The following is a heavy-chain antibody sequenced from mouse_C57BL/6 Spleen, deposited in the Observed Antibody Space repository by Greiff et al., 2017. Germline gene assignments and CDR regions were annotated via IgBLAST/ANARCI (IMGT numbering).Heavy chain of an antibody. CDR3: TTRGSYYSFAY. D-gene: IGHD1-1*02. J-gene: IGHJ3*01. CDR1: GFNIKDDY. V-gene: IGHV14-4*01. Sequence: EVQLQQSGAELVRPGASVKLSCTASGFNIKDDYMHWVKQRPEQGLEWIGWIDPENGDTEYASKFQGKATITADTSSNTAYLQLSSLTSEDTAVXYCTTRGSYYSFAYWGQGTLVTVSA. CDR2: IDPENGDT.